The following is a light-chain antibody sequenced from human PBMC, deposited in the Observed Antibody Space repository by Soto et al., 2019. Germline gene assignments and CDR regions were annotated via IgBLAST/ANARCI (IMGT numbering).Light chain of an antibody. J-gene: IGLJ1*01. CDR3: GSWDSSLSAYV. CDR1: SSNIGGNS. V-gene: IGLV1-51*01. Sequence: QSVLTPAPSVSAAPGQNVTISCSGSSSNIGGNSVSWYQLLPGTAPKLLIYDDNKRPSGIPDRFSGSKSGTSATLGITGFQTGDEADYYCGSWDSSLSAYVFGTGTKVTVL. CDR2: DDN.